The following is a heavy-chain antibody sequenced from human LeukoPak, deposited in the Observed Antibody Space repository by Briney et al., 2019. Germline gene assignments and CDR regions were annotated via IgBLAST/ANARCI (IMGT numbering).Heavy chain of an antibody. CDR1: GYTFTSYG. D-gene: IGHD3-10*01. CDR3: ARDLSMVQGGYWFDP. Sequence: GASLKVSCKASGYTFTSYGISWVRQAPGQGLEWMGWISAYNGNTNYAQKLQGRVTTTTDTSTRTAYMELRSLRSDDTAVYYCARDLSMVQGGYWFDPWGQGTLVTVSS. CDR2: ISAYNGNT. J-gene: IGHJ5*02. V-gene: IGHV1-18*01.